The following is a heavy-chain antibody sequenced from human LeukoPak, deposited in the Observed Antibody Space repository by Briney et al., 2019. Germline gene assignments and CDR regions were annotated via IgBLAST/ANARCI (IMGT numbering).Heavy chain of an antibody. Sequence: ASVKVSCKASGYTFTSYGISWVRQAPGQGLEWMGWISTYNGNTNYAQKFQGRVTMTTDTSTSIAYMELRSPRSDDTAIYYCAREGYSSIWYPRRYFDLWGRGTLVTVSS. CDR3: AREGYSSIWYPRRYFDL. J-gene: IGHJ2*01. V-gene: IGHV1-18*04. CDR2: ISTYNGNT. CDR1: GYTFTSYG. D-gene: IGHD6-13*01.